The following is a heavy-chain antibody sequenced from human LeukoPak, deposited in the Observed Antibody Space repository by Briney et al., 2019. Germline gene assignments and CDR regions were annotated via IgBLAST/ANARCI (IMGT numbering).Heavy chain of an antibody. J-gene: IGHJ4*02. CDR1: GFTFSSYG. D-gene: IGHD6-19*01. CDR3: AKADSSGWYSTADY. CDR2: IRYDGSNK. Sequence: GGSLRLSCAASGFTFSSYGMHWVRQAPGKGPEWVAFIRYDGSNKYYADSVKGRFTISRDNSKNTLYLQMNSLRAEDTAVYYCAKADSSGWYSTADYWGQGTLVTVSS. V-gene: IGHV3-30*02.